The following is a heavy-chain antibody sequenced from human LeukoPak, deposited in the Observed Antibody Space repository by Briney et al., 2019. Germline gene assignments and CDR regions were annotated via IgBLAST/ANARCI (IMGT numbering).Heavy chain of an antibody. CDR1: GGSFSGYY. Sequence: SETLSLTCAVYGGSFSGYYWSWIRQPPGKGLEWIGSIYYSGSTYYNPSLKSRVTISVDTSKNQFSLKLSSVTAADTAVYYCARTITTVARDWFDPWGQGTLVTVSS. CDR2: IYYSGST. CDR3: ARTITTVARDWFDP. V-gene: IGHV4-34*01. J-gene: IGHJ5*02. D-gene: IGHD6-19*01.